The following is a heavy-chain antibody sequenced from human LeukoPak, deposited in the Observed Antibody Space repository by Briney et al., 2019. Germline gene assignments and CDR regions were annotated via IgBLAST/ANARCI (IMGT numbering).Heavy chain of an antibody. CDR2: ISSSSSTI. J-gene: IGHJ4*02. V-gene: IGHV3-48*01. D-gene: IGHD2-8*02. CDR1: GFTFSSYS. Sequence: PGGSPRLSCAASGFTFSSYSMNWVRQAPGKGLEWVSYISSSSSTIYYADSVKGRFTISRDNAKSTLSLQMNSLRAEDTAIYYCATYRQVLLPFESWGQGTLVTVSS. CDR3: ATYRQVLLPFES.